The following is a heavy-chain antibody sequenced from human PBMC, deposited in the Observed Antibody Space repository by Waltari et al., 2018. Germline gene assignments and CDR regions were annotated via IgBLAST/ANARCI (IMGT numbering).Heavy chain of an antibody. CDR2: ISGSGGST. CDR3: AKDLNWSNYYYYYGMDV. V-gene: IGHV3-23*04. CDR1: GFTFSSYA. D-gene: IGHD1-20*01. J-gene: IGHJ6*02. Sequence: EVQLVESGGGLVQPGGSLRLSCAASGFTFSSYAMSWVRQAPGKGLEWVSAISGSGGSTYYADSVKGRFTISRDNSKNTLYLQMNSLRAEDTAVYYCAKDLNWSNYYYYYGMDVWGQGTLVTVSS.